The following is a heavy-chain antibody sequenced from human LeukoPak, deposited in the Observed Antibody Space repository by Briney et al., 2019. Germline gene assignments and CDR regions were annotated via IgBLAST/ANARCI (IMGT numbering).Heavy chain of an antibody. CDR2: IYYSGST. V-gene: IGHV4-59*01. J-gene: IGHJ4*02. Sequence: SETLSLTCTVSGGSISSYYWSWIRQPPGKGLEWIGYIYYSGSTNYNPSLKSRVTISVDTSKNQFSLKLSSVTAADTAVYYCARQMNTVTADYWGQGTLVTVSS. D-gene: IGHD4-17*01. CDR3: ARQMNTVTADY. CDR1: GGSISSYY.